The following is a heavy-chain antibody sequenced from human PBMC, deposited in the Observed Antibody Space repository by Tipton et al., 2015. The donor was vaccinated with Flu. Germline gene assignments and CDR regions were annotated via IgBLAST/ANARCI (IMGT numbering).Heavy chain of an antibody. V-gene: IGHV3-9*01. CDR2: ISWNSGSI. CDR3: AKDKVKTASEVTFDY. D-gene: IGHD2-21*02. CDR1: GGSISSYY. Sequence: LSLTCTVSGGSISSYYWSWVRQAPGKGLEWVSGISWNSGSIGYADSVKGRFTISRDNSKNTLYLQMNSLRAEDTAVYYCAKDKVKTASEVTFDYWGQGTLVTVSS. J-gene: IGHJ4*02.